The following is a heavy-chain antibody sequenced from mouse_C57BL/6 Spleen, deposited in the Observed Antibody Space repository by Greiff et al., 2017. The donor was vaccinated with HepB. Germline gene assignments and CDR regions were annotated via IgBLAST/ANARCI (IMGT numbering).Heavy chain of an antibody. CDR2: IWSDGST. CDR3: ARQGLYYYGSSYAMDY. V-gene: IGHV2-6-1*01. D-gene: IGHD1-1*01. J-gene: IGHJ4*01. CDR1: GFSLTSYG. Sequence: VQLKESGPGLVAPSQSLSITCTVSGFSLTSYGVHWVRQPPGKGLEWLVVIWSDGSTTYNSALKSRLSISKDNSKSQVFLKMNSLQTDDTAMYYCARQGLYYYGSSYAMDYWGQGTSVTVSS.